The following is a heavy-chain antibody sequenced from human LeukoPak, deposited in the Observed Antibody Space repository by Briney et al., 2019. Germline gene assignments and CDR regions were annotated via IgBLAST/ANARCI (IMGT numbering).Heavy chain of an antibody. CDR3: ARSAIAAASFGFDY. CDR1: GFTFSDYY. D-gene: IGHD6-13*01. CDR2: ISSSGSTI. J-gene: IGHJ4*02. V-gene: IGHV3-11*01. Sequence: GGSLRLSCAASGFTFSDYYMSWIRQAPGKGLEWVSYISSSGSTIYYADSVKGRFIISRDNAKNSLYLQMNSLRAEDTAVYYCARSAIAAASFGFDYWGQGTLVTVSS.